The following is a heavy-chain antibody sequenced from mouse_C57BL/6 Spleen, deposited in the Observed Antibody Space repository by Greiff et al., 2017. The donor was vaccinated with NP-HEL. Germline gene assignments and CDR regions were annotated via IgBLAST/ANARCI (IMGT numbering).Heavy chain of an antibody. CDR2: IRNKANNHAT. D-gene: IGHD1-1*01. CDR1: GFTFSDAW. J-gene: IGHJ3*01. Sequence: EVQVVESGGGLVQPGGSMKLSCAASGFTFSDAWMDWVRQSPEKGLEWVAEIRNKANNHATYYAESVKGRFTISRADSKSSVYLQMNSLRSEDTGIYYCTRRYYYYGSSYPAWFAYWGQGTLVTVSA. CDR3: TRRYYYYGSSYPAWFAY. V-gene: IGHV6-6*01.